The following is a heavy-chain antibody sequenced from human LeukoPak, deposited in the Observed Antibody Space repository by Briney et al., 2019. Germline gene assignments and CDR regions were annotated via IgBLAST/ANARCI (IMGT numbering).Heavy chain of an antibody. CDR3: ARETDPLGYCSGGSCYLDH. Sequence: GGSLRLSCAASGFSFSDYGIYWVRQAPGKGLEWVALIRSDGSNKYYPDSMKGRLTISRDNSKNTAYLQMNSLRAEDTAVYYCARETDPLGYCSGGSCYLDHWGQGTLVTVSS. V-gene: IGHV3-30*02. CDR1: GFSFSDYG. CDR2: IRSDGSNK. D-gene: IGHD2-15*01. J-gene: IGHJ4*02.